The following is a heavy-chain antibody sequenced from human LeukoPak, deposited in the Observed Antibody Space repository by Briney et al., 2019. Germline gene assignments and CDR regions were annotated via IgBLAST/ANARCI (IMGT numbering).Heavy chain of an antibody. Sequence: SETLSLTCTVSGGSISSYYWSWIRQPPGKGLEWIGYIYYSGSTNYNPSLKSRVTISVDTSKNQFSLKLSSVTAADTAVYYCARAYDFWGDQAAFDIWGQGTMATVSS. CDR2: IYYSGST. V-gene: IGHV4-59*01. D-gene: IGHD3-3*01. CDR3: ARAYDFWGDQAAFDI. J-gene: IGHJ3*02. CDR1: GGSISSYY.